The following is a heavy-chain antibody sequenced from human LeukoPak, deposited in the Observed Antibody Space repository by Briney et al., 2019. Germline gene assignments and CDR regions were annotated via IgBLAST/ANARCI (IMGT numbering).Heavy chain of an antibody. Sequence: GGSLRLSCAASGFTFSDYAMHWVRQAPGKELKYVSAISYNGNGKHYADSVKGRFTISRDNSQSTLNLQMDNLRAEDTAVYYCALNYYYMDVWGKGTTVTVSS. CDR2: ISYNGNGK. J-gene: IGHJ6*03. V-gene: IGHV3-64*02. CDR1: GFTFSDYA. CDR3: ALNYYYMDV.